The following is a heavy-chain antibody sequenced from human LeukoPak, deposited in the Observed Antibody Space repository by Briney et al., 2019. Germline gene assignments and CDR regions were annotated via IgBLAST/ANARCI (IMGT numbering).Heavy chain of an antibody. D-gene: IGHD6-13*01. CDR3: ASGDPGIAAAGGDY. V-gene: IGHV1-69*13. J-gene: IGHJ4*02. Sequence: GASVKVSCKASGGTFSSYAISWVRQAPGQGLEWMGGIIPIFGTANYAQKFQGRVTITADESTSTAYMELSSLRSEDTAVYYCASGDPGIAAAGGDYWGQGTLVTVSS. CDR2: IIPIFGTA. CDR1: GGTFSSYA.